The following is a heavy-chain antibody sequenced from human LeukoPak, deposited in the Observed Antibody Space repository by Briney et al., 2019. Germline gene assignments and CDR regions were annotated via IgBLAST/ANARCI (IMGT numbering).Heavy chain of an antibody. CDR2: ISYDGSNK. D-gene: IGHD6-13*01. CDR3: ARDKRLAAAIGEYFQH. J-gene: IGHJ1*01. CDR1: GFTFSSYA. Sequence: GGSLRLSCAASGFTFSSYAMHWVRQAPGKGLEWVAVISYDGSNKYYADSVKGRFTISRDNSKNTLYLQMNSLRAEDTAVYYCARDKRLAAAIGEYFQHWGQGTLVTVSS. V-gene: IGHV3-30*04.